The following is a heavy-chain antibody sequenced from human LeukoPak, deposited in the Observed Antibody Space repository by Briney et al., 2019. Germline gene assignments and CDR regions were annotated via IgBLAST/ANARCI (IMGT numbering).Heavy chain of an antibody. CDR2: ISYSGST. D-gene: IGHD3-16*01. Sequence: SETLSLTCTVSGGSISSYYWSWIRQPPGKGLEWIGYISYSGSTNYNPSLESRISISVDTSTKQFSLKLTSVTAADTAVYYCARERYDYVWGSHYYCYYYMDVWGKGTTVTVSS. CDR3: ARERYDYVWGSHYYCYYYMDV. J-gene: IGHJ6*03. V-gene: IGHV4-59*01. CDR1: GGSISSYY.